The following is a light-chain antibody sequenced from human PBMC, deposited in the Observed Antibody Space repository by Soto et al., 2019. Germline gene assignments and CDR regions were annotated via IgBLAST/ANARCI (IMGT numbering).Light chain of an antibody. J-gene: IGKJ2*01. CDR3: QQTYSLPYT. Sequence: DIPMTQSPSSLSSSVGDRVTITCRASQTISSYLNWYQQKPGKAPKLLIYAASSLQSGVPSRFSGSGSGTDFTLTISSLQPEDFATYFCQQTYSLPYTFGQGTKLEI. CDR1: QTISSY. V-gene: IGKV1-39*01. CDR2: AAS.